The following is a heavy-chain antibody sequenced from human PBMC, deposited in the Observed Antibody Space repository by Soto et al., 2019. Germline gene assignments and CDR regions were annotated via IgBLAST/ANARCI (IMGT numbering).Heavy chain of an antibody. CDR2: SYYSGST. D-gene: IGHD1-7*01. J-gene: IGHJ4*02. CDR1: GGSISSYY. Sequence: SETLSLTCTVSGGSISSYYWSWIRQPPGKGLEWIGYSYYSGSTNYNPSLKSRVTISVDTSKNQSSLKLSSLTAADTAVYYCARELTGTTKGRGPTDYWGQGTLVTVSS. CDR3: ARELTGTTKGRGPTDY. V-gene: IGHV4-59*01.